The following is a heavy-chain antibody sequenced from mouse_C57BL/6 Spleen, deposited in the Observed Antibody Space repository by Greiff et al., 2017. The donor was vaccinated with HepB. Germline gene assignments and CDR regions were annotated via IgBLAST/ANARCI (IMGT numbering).Heavy chain of an antibody. CDR1: GFTFSDYG. V-gene: IGHV5-17*01. D-gene: IGHD2-10*02. CDR2: ISSGSSTI. CDR3: AREVWPLYAMDY. J-gene: IGHJ4*01. Sequence: EVMLVESGGGLVKPGGSLKLSCAASGFTFSDYGMHWVRQAPEKGLEWVAYISSGSSTIYYADTVKGRFTISRDNAKNTLFLQMTSLRSEDTAMYYCAREVWPLYAMDYWGQGTSVTVSS.